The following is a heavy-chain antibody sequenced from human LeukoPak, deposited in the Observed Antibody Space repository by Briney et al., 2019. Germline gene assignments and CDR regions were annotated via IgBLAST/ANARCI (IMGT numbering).Heavy chain of an antibody. D-gene: IGHD5-12*01. CDR1: GFTFDDYA. V-gene: IGHV3-9*01. Sequence: PGGSLRLSCAVSGFTFDDYAMHWVRLVPGKGLEWVSGISWNSDTIGYGDSVKGRSTISRDNAKNSLYLQMNSLRAEDTAVYYCARGPSGYHNTGGQGTLVTVSS. CDR3: ARGPSGYHNT. CDR2: ISWNSDTI. J-gene: IGHJ4*02.